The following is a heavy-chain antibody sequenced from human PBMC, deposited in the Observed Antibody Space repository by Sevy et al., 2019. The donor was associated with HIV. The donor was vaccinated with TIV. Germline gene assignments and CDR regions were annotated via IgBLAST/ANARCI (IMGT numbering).Heavy chain of an antibody. V-gene: IGHV1-46*01. J-gene: IGHJ4*02. CDR2: IDPSAGNA. CDR1: GDTFTNDY. CDR3: VRADPAQHFDS. Sequence: ASVKVSCKPSGDTFTNDYMHWVRQAPGQGLEWMGIIDPSAGNASYAEKFQGRVTMAWETSTGTLYMDLSSLRSEDTAVYYCVRADPAQHFDSWGQGTLVTVSS.